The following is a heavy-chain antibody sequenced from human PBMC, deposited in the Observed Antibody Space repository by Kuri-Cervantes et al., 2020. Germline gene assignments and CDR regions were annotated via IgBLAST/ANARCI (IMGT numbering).Heavy chain of an antibody. V-gene: IGHV3-7*01. J-gene: IGHJ4*02. Sequence: GGSLRLSCAASGFTFSSYWMSWVRQAPGKGLEWVANIKQDGSEKYYVDSVKGRFTISRDNAKNSLYLQMNSLRAEDTAVYYCAREGETYDSSGYGDYWGQGTLVTVSS. CDR2: IKQDGSEK. CDR3: AREGETYDSSGYGDY. D-gene: IGHD3-22*01. CDR1: GFTFSSYW.